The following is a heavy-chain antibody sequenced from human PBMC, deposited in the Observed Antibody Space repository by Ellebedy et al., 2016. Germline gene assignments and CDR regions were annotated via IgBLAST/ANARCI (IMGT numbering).Heavy chain of an antibody. J-gene: IGHJ4*02. Sequence: GESLKISCAASGFTFPNYAMTWVRQPPGKGLEWFSSIRGTAGSAHYADSVRGRFTISRDNARDSLSLQMNSLRAEDTAVYYCARDISLRDPGGFDFWGQGTLVTVSS. CDR2: IRGTAGSA. V-gene: IGHV3-23*01. CDR1: GFTFPNYA. CDR3: ARDISLRDPGGFDF. D-gene: IGHD1-14*01.